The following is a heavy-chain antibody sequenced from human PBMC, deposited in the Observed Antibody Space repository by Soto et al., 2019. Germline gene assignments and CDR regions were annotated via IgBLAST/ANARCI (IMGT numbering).Heavy chain of an antibody. V-gene: IGHV4-31*01. CDR1: GGSISSGGYY. J-gene: IGHJ2*01. CDR2: IYYSGST. Sequence: QVQLQESGPGLVKPSQTLSLTCTVSGGSISSGGYYWSWIRQHPGKGLEWIGYIYYSGSTYYNPYPKSQVTKTVDHSKNPLSLKLSSVAAADTAVYYCARGGYDYGDYWYFDLWGRGTLVTVSS. CDR3: ARGGYDYGDYWYFDL. D-gene: IGHD4-17*01.